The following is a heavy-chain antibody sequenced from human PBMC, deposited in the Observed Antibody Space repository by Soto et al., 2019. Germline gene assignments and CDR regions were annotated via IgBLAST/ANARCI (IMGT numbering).Heavy chain of an antibody. Sequence: QVQLVESGGGVVQPGRSLRLSCAASGFTFSSYAMHWVRQAPGKGLEWVAVISYDGSNKYYADSVKGRFTISRDNSKNTLYLQMNSLRAEDTAVYYCAREVGASHFDYWGQGTLVTDSS. J-gene: IGHJ4*02. V-gene: IGHV3-30-3*01. CDR2: ISYDGSNK. CDR3: AREVGASHFDY. D-gene: IGHD1-26*01. CDR1: GFTFSSYA.